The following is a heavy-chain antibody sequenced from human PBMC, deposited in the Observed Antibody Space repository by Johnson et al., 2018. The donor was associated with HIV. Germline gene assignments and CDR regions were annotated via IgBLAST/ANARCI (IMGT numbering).Heavy chain of an antibody. J-gene: IGHJ3*01. Sequence: VQLVESGGGLIQPGGSLRLSCAASGFTVSSNYMSWVRQAPGKGLEWVGRIKSKTDGGTTDYAAPVKGRFTISRDDSNNTLYLQMNSLRAEDTAVYYCAKGRARTAARQPRGDAFDVWGQGTLVTVSS. CDR3: AKGRARTAARQPRGDAFDV. D-gene: IGHD6-6*01. V-gene: IGHV3-15*01. CDR1: GFTVSSNY. CDR2: IKSKTDGGTT.